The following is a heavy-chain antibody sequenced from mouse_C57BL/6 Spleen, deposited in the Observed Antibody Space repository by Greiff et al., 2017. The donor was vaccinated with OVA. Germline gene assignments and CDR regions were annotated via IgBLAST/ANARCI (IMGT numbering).Heavy chain of an antibody. CDR3: ARSIYYYGSNRAMDY. Sequence: VQLQQSGPELVKPGASVKISCKASGYAFSSSWMNWVKQRPGKGLEWIGRIYPGDGDTNYNGKFKGKATLTADKSSSTAYMQLSSLTSEDSAVYFCARSIYYYGSNRAMDYWGQGTSVTVSS. J-gene: IGHJ4*01. D-gene: IGHD1-1*01. CDR1: GYAFSSSW. V-gene: IGHV1-82*01. CDR2: IYPGDGDT.